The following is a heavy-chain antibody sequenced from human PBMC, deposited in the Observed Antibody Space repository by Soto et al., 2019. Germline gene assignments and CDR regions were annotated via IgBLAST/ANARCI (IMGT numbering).Heavy chain of an antibody. Sequence: SVTMCLTCAVDDGSFSGYGWSWIRQNTGKGLEWIGEINHSGSTNYNPSLKSRVTISVDTSKNQFSLKLSSVTAADTAVYYCARVFRGNMVRGVSNYYMDVWGKGTTVTVSS. D-gene: IGHD3-10*01. CDR2: INHSGST. CDR1: DGSFSGYG. V-gene: IGHV4-34*01. J-gene: IGHJ6*03. CDR3: ARVFRGNMVRGVSNYYMDV.